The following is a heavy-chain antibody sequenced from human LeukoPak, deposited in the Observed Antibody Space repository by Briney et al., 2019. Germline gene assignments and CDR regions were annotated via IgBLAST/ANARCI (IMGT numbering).Heavy chain of an antibody. CDR3: ARGRFYDFWSGYRHDAFDI. CDR1: GGTFSSYA. V-gene: IGHV1-69*05. Sequence: ASVKVSFKASGGTFSSYAISWVRQAPGQGLEWMGGIIPIFGTANYAQKFQGRVTITTDESTSTAYMELSSLRSEDTAVYYCARGRFYDFWSGYRHDAFDIWGQGTMVTVSS. CDR2: IIPIFGTA. J-gene: IGHJ3*02. D-gene: IGHD3-3*01.